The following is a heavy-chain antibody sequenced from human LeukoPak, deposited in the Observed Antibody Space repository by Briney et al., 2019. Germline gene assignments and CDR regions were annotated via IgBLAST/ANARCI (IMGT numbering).Heavy chain of an antibody. J-gene: IGHJ3*02. CDR2: IYYSGST. CDR1: GGSISSSSYY. CDR3: ARETTYGGRYDAFDI. Sequence: NASETLSLTCTVSGGSISSSSYYWGWIRQPPGKGLEWIGNIYYSGSTYYNPSLKSRVTISVDTSKNQFSLKLSSVTAADTAVYYCARETTYGGRYDAFDIWGQGTMVTVSS. V-gene: IGHV4-39*07. D-gene: IGHD3-16*01.